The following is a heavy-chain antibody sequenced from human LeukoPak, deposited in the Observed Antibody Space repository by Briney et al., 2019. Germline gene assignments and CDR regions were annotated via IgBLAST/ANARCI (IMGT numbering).Heavy chain of an antibody. Sequence: SQTLSLTCAVSGDSITSGPYSWNWLRQSPGKALEWIGHIFHGGSANYNPSLYSRVTISLDMSNNQFSLSLTSVTAADTAVYFCARGRGQQLFDYWGQGSLVAVSS. CDR2: IFHGGSA. V-gene: IGHV4-30-2*06. D-gene: IGHD6-13*01. J-gene: IGHJ4*02. CDR1: GDSITSGPYS. CDR3: ARGRGQQLFDY.